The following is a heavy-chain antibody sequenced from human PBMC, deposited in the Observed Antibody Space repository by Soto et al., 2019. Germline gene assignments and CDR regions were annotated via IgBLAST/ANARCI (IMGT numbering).Heavy chain of an antibody. CDR3: ARDLEYGQKIFDD. D-gene: IGHD4-17*01. CDR1: GVAFSTHA. J-gene: IGHJ4*02. CDR2: ITPLFGAA. V-gene: IGHV1-69*01. Sequence: QVQLVQSGGEVKRPRSSVKVSCKASGVAFSTHAIYWVRQAPGQGLEWMGGITPLFGAANYAQKFQDRVTITADESTSTAYLEVSDLRSGDTAVYYCARDLEYGQKIFDDWGQGTQVIVSS.